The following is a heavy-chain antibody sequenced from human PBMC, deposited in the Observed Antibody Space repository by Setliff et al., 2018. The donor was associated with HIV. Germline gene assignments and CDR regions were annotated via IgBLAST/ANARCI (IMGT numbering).Heavy chain of an antibody. Sequence: SETLSLTCTVSGGSISGYHWTWIRQPPGKGLEWIGYVSYRGSTYYNPSLQSRVTISVDTSKNQFSLKLSSVAAADTAVYYCARHKAYNFWSGYKYSDAFDIWGQGTMVTVSS. CDR1: GGSISGYH. J-gene: IGHJ3*02. CDR3: ARHKAYNFWSGYKYSDAFDI. V-gene: IGHV4-59*08. D-gene: IGHD3-3*01. CDR2: VSYRGST.